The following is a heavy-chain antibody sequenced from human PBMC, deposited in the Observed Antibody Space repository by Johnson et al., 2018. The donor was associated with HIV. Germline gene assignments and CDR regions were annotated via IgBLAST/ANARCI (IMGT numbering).Heavy chain of an antibody. V-gene: IGHV3-23*04. D-gene: IGHD3-22*01. J-gene: IGHJ3*02. CDR2: ISGSGGTI. CDR3: ARDRGYWDAFDI. CDR1: GFTFSSYA. Sequence: MLLVESGGGLVQPGGSLRLSCAASGFTFSSYAMSWVRQAPGKGLEWVSAISGSGGTIYYADSVKGRFSISRDNAKNSLYLQMNSLRAEDTAVYYCARDRGYWDAFDIWGQGTMVTVSS.